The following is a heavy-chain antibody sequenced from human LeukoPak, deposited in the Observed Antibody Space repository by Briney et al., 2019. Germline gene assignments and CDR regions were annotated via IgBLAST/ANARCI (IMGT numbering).Heavy chain of an antibody. Sequence: ASVKVSCKASGYTFTSYDINWVRQATGRGLEWMGWMNPNSGNTGYAQKFQGRVTMTRNTSISTAYMELSSLRSEDTAVYYCARRSTSSSWNYYYYYMDVWGKGTTVTISS. J-gene: IGHJ6*03. V-gene: IGHV1-8*02. CDR1: GYTFTSYD. D-gene: IGHD6-13*01. CDR2: MNPNSGNT. CDR3: ARRSTSSSWNYYYYYMDV.